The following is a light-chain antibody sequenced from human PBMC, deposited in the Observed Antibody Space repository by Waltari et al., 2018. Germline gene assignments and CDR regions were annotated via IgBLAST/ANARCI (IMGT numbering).Light chain of an antibody. Sequence: DIQMTQSPSFLSASVGDRITITCRASQGIITYLNWYQQKPGKAPKVLIYSASTLQSGVPLRFSGTGSGTNFTLTISSLQPEDFATYSCQQTYSTPWTFGQGTKVELK. CDR1: QGIITY. V-gene: IGKV1-39*01. CDR2: SAS. J-gene: IGKJ1*01. CDR3: QQTYSTPWT.